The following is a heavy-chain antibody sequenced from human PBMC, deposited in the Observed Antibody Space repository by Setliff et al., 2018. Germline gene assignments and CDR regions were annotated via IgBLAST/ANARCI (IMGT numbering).Heavy chain of an antibody. Sequence: ASVKVSCKASGFSFTDYLMNWMRQAPEQGLEWMGRIKLNTGNIFYAQEFQGRVTLTRDTSTSTAYMELTGLRYDDTAIYFCARDPLGLEDITLFDYLGQGTLVTVSS. V-gene: IGHV1-2*02. D-gene: IGHD3-16*01. CDR3: ARDPLGLEDITLFDY. J-gene: IGHJ4*02. CDR1: GFSFTDYL. CDR2: IKLNTGNI.